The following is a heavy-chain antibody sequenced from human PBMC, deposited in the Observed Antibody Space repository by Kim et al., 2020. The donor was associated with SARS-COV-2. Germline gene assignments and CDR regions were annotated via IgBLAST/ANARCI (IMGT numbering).Heavy chain of an antibody. Sequence: GGSLRLSCAASGFTFSSYSMNWVRQAPGKGLEWVSSISSSSSYIYYADSVKGRFTISRDNAKNSLYLQMNSLRAEDTAVYYCARDLPAAAIATVYYYYGMDVWGQGTTVTVSS. V-gene: IGHV3-21*01. CDR2: ISSSSSYI. D-gene: IGHD2-2*01. J-gene: IGHJ6*02. CDR1: GFTFSSYS. CDR3: ARDLPAAAIATVYYYYGMDV.